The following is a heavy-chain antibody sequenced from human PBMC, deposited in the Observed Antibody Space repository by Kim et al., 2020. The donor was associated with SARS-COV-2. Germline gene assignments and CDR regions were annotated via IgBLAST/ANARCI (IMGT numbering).Heavy chain of an antibody. D-gene: IGHD3-9*01. V-gene: IGHV3-30*18. CDR3: AKEGYDIEQQRDYYWYFDL. J-gene: IGHJ2*01. CDR1: GFTFSSYG. CDR2: ISYDGSNK. Sequence: GGSLRLSCAASGFTFSSYGMHWVRQAPGKGLEWVAVISYDGSNKYYADSVKGRFTISRDNSKNTLYLQMNSLRAEDTAVYYCAKEGYDIEQQRDYYWYFDLWGRGTLVTVSS.